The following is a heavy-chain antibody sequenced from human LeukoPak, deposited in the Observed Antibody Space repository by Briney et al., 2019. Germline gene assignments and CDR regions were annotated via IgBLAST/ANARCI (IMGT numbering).Heavy chain of an antibody. V-gene: IGHV1-46*01. J-gene: IGHJ4*02. CDR3: ARESDHDTLTEDSAFDY. Sequence: ASVKVSCKASGYTFTSYYMHWVRQAPGQGLEWMGIINPSGGSTSYAQKFQGRVTMTRDTSTSTVYMELSSLRSEDTAVYYCARESDHDTLTEDSAFDYWGQGTLVTVSS. D-gene: IGHD3-9*01. CDR2: INPSGGST. CDR1: GYTFTSYY.